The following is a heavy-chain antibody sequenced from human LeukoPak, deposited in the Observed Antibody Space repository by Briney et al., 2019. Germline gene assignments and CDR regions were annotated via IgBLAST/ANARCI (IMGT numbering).Heavy chain of an antibody. J-gene: IGHJ6*03. CDR1: GFTFSNYG. CDR3: AKPRDYSDYYYCMDV. V-gene: IGHV3-30*02. CDR2: IRYDGNNK. D-gene: IGHD4-11*01. Sequence: GGSLRLSCTASGFTFSNYGMHWVRRAPGKGLEWVAFIRYDGNNKYYADSVKGRFTISRDNSKNTLYLQMNSLRAEDTSIYYCAKPRDYSDYYYCMDVWGKGTTVTVSS.